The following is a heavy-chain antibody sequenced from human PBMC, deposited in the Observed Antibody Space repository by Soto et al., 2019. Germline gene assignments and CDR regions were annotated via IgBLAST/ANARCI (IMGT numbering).Heavy chain of an antibody. CDR1: GFTFSSYG. J-gene: IGHJ4*02. CDR2: VSSGGETT. V-gene: IGHV3-30*18. CDR3: AKEGDIVVGPFAGPVAFYFDH. D-gene: IGHD2-2*01. Sequence: QVQLVESGGGVVQPGRSLRLSCAGSGFTFSSYGTHWVRQAPGKGLEWVAVVSSGGETTYYADSVKGRFTISRDNSKNTMYLQMSRLRPEDTAVYYCAKEGDIVVGPFAGPVAFYFDHWGQGTLVTVSP.